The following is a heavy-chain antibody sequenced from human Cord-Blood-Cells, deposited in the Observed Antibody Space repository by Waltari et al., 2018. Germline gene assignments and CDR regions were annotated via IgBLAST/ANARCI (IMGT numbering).Heavy chain of an antibody. CDR1: GFTFSSYE. Sequence: EVQLVESGGGLVQPGGSLRLSCAASGFTFSSYEMNWVGQAPGRGLEWVSYISSRCSNIYYADSVKGRFTISRDNAKNSLYLQMNSLRAEDTAVYYCARAPRSSWYKSYSYYGMDVWGQGTTVTVSS. D-gene: IGHD6-13*01. CDR2: ISSRCSNI. J-gene: IGHJ6*02. V-gene: IGHV3-48*03. CDR3: ARAPRSSWYKSYSYYGMDV.